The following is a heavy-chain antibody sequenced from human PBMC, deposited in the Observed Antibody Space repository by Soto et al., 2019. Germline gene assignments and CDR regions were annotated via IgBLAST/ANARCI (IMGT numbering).Heavy chain of an antibody. J-gene: IGHJ4*02. CDR3: AREGDIVATMCFDY. CDR1: GFTFSSYA. V-gene: IGHV3-30-3*01. CDR2: ISYDGSNK. D-gene: IGHD5-12*01. Sequence: QVQLVESGGGVVQPGRSLILSCAASGFTFSSYAMHWVRQAPGKGLEWVAVISYDGSNKYYADSVKGRFTISRDNSKNTLYLQMNSLRAADTAVYYCAREGDIVATMCFDYWGQGTLVTVSS.